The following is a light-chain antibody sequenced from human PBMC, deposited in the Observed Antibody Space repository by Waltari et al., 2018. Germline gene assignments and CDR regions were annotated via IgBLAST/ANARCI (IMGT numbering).Light chain of an antibody. Sequence: QSALTQPASVSGSPGQSITISCTGTSSDVGGYNYVYWYQQHPGKAPKLMIYEVNNRPSGVSDRFSGSKSGNTASLTISGLQAEDEADYYCTSYTSSITHVFGTGTKVTVL. J-gene: IGLJ1*01. CDR2: EVN. CDR3: TSYTSSITHV. CDR1: SSDVGGYNY. V-gene: IGLV2-14*01.